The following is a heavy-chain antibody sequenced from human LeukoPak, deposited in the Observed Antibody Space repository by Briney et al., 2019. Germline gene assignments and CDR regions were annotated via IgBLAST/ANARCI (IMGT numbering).Heavy chain of an antibody. CDR1: GGSISSYY. CDR3: ASLTTADAFDI. J-gene: IGHJ3*02. Sequence: SQTLSLTCTVSGGSISSYYWSWIRQPPGKGLEWIGYIYDSGSTNYNPSLKSRVAISVDTSKNQFSLKLSSVTAADTAVFYCASLTTADAFDIWGQGTMVTVSS. D-gene: IGHD3-22*01. V-gene: IGHV4-59*01. CDR2: IYDSGST.